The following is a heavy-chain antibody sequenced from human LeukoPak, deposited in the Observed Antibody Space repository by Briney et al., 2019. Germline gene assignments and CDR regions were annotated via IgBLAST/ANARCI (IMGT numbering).Heavy chain of an antibody. D-gene: IGHD3-16*01. CDR1: EFTFSNYA. Sequence: GGSLRLSCAVSEFTFSNYAMSWARQAPGKGLEWVSAISEIGDNTYYADSVRGRFTISRDKSRNTLFLQMNSLRAEDTAVYYCAKRARPFGGGFDYWGQGTLVSVSS. CDR3: AKRARPFGGGFDY. V-gene: IGHV3-23*01. CDR2: ISEIGDNT. J-gene: IGHJ4*02.